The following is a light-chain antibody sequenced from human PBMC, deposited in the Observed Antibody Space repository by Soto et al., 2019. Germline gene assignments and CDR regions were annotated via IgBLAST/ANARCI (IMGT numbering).Light chain of an antibody. CDR3: SSYTLNSLYV. Sequence: QSALTQPASVSGSRGQSITISCTGTSSDVGGYNFVSWYQQYPGKAPKLIISEVRNRPSGVSNRFSGSRSGNTASLTISGLQAEDEADYYCSSYTLNSLYVFGTGTKLTVL. CDR2: EVR. J-gene: IGLJ1*01. V-gene: IGLV2-14*01. CDR1: SSDVGGYNF.